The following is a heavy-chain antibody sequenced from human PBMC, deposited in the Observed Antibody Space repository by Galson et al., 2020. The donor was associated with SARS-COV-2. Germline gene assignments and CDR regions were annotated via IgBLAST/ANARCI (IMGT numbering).Heavy chain of an antibody. CDR2: KNPNSGNT. V-gene: IGHV1-8*01. CDR3: ARGERDIVVVPAAHYYYDGMDV. J-gene: IGHJ6*02. D-gene: IGHD2-2*01. Sequence: ASVKVSCKASGYTFTSYDINWVRQATGQGLEWMGWKNPNSGNTGYAQKLQGRVTMTRNTSISTAYMELSSLRSEDTAVYYCARGERDIVVVPAAHYYYDGMDVWGQGTTVTVSS. CDR1: GYTFTSYD.